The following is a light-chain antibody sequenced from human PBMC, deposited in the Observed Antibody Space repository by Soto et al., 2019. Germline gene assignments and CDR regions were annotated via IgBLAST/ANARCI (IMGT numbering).Light chain of an antibody. J-gene: IGLJ1*01. CDR3: SAYTSISALYV. Sequence: QSVLTQPASVSGSPGQSITISCTGTSSDVGGYNYVSWYQQHPGKAPKLMIYEVSNRPSGVSNRFSGSKSGNTASLTISGHQAEDKAEYCSSAYTSISALYVFGTGTKVT. CDR1: SSDVGGYNY. V-gene: IGLV2-14*01. CDR2: EVS.